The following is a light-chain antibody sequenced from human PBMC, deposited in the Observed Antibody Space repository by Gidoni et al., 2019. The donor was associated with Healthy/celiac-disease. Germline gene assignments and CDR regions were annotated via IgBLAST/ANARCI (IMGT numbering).Light chain of an antibody. CDR2: GAS. Sequence: IVMTQSPATLSVSPGERATLSCRASQSVSSNLAWYQQKPGQAPRLLIYGASTRATGIPARFSGSGSGTEFTLTISSLQSEDFAVYYCQQYNNWRRGTFGQGTKVEIK. CDR3: QQYNNWRRGT. V-gene: IGKV3-15*01. J-gene: IGKJ1*01. CDR1: QSVSSN.